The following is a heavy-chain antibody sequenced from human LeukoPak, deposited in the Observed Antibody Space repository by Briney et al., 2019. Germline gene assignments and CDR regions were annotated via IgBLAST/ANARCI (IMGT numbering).Heavy chain of an antibody. CDR1: GFPFSSYA. D-gene: IGHD6-25*01. CDR2: ISGSGGTT. J-gene: IGHJ5*01. Sequence: GGSLGLSCAAPGFPFSSYAMSWVRQAPGKGLEWVSAISGSGGTTYYADSVKGRFTISRDNSKNTMYLQMSYLRAEDTAVYYCGADTSGWYDFWGQGTLVTVSS. V-gene: IGHV3-23*01. CDR3: GADTSGWYDF.